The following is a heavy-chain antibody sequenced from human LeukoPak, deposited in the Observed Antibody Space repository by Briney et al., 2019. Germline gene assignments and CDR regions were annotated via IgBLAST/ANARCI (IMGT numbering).Heavy chain of an antibody. CDR1: GASISSTSYY. J-gene: IGHJ4*02. V-gene: IGHV4-39*01. CDR2: IYYTGST. D-gene: IGHD3-22*01. CDR3: AITYYYDSSGYSRQTTVDY. Sequence: PSETLSLTCTVSGASISSTSYYWGWIRQPPGKGLEWIGSIYYTGSTYYNPSLKSRVTISVGTPKNQFSLKLSSVTAADTAVYYCAITYYYDSSGYSRQTTVDYWGQGTLVTVSS.